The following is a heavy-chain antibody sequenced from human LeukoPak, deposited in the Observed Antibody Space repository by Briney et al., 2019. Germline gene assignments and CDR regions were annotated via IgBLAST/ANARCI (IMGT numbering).Heavy chain of an antibody. J-gene: IGHJ4*02. CDR3: GRETDFGVVTN. CDR1: GDSVSSNGAA. CDR2: TYYRSQEWYT. D-gene: IGHD3-3*01. Sequence: SQTLSLTCAISGDSVSSNGAAWNWIRQSPSRGLEWLGRTYYRSQEWYTDYAPSVKGRIALNPDTSKNQFSLQLNSVTPEDTAVYYCGRETDFGVVTNWGQGTLVTVSS. V-gene: IGHV6-1*01.